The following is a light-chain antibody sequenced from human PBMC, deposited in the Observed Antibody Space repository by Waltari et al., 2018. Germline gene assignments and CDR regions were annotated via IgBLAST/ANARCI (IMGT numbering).Light chain of an antibody. CDR2: EDT. CDR3: GTWDSSLSGAV. CDR1: RSNIGTHY. J-gene: IGLJ7*01. Sequence: QSVLTQPPSVSAAPGQRVTISCPGGRSNIGTHYVSWYRQFPGTAPKLLIYEDTERPSGIAGRFSGSKSGTSATLDITGLQAGDEADYYCGTWDSSLSGAVFGGGTHLTVL. V-gene: IGLV1-51*02.